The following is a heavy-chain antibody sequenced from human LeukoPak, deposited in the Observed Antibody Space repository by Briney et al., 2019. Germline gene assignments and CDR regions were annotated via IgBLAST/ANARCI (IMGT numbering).Heavy chain of an antibody. Sequence: SETLSLTCTVSGGSLSSYYWSWIRQPPGKGLEWIGYIYYSGSTNYNPSLKSRVTISVDTSKNQFSLKLSSVTAADTAVYYCARGGTIFGFDYWGQGTLVTVSS. CDR3: ARGGTIFGFDY. CDR2: IYYSGST. V-gene: IGHV4-59*01. J-gene: IGHJ4*02. D-gene: IGHD3-3*01. CDR1: GGSLSSYY.